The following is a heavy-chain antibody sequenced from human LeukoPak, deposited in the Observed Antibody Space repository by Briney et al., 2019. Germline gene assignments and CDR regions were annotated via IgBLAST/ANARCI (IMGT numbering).Heavy chain of an antibody. J-gene: IGHJ4*02. CDR2: IYTSGST. Sequence: SETLSLTCTVSGGSISSYYWSWIRQPAGKGLEWIGRIYTSGSTNYNPSLKRRVTMSVDTSKNQFSLKLSSVTAADTAVYYCVRSLYSSSWYDYWGQGTLVTVSS. V-gene: IGHV4-4*07. CDR3: VRSLYSSSWYDY. D-gene: IGHD6-13*01. CDR1: GGSISSYY.